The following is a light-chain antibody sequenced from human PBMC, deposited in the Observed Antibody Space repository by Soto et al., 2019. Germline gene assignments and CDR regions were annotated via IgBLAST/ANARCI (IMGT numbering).Light chain of an antibody. V-gene: IGLV2-14*03. CDR2: DVS. J-gene: IGLJ2*01. Sequence: QSALTQPASVSGSPGQSITIPCTGTSSDVGGYNYVSWYQQHPGKAPKLMIYDVSNRPSGVSNRFSGSKSGNTASLTISGLQADDEADYYCCSYTSSSTPVVFGGGTKLTVL. CDR1: SSDVGGYNY. CDR3: CSYTSSSTPVV.